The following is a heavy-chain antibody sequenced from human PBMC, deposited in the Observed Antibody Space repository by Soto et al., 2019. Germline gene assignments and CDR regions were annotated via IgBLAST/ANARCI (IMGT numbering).Heavy chain of an antibody. V-gene: IGHV3-73*01. CDR2: IRSKANSYAT. CDR3: TADTAMTNYGMDV. CDR1: GFTFSGSA. D-gene: IGHD5-18*01. J-gene: IGHJ6*02. Sequence: GGSLRLSCAASGFTFSGSAMHWVRQASGKGLEWVGRIRSKANSYATAYAASVKGRFTISRDYSKNTAYLQMNSLKTEDTAVYYCTADTAMTNYGMDVWGQGTTVTVSS.